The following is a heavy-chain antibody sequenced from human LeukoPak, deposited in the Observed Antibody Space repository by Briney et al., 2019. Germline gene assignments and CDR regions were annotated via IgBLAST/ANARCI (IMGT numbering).Heavy chain of an antibody. D-gene: IGHD3-22*01. Sequence: SDTLSLSCAVYGGSFSGYYWSWVRQPPGNGLEWIWEINHSGSTNYNPPLKSRVTISVDTSKKQCSLKLSSVTAADTAVYYCARAGTYYYDSSGSNWAANFDYWGQGTLVTGSS. CDR3: ARAGTYYYDSSGSNWAANFDY. V-gene: IGHV4-34*01. CDR2: INHSGST. J-gene: IGHJ4*02. CDR1: GGSFSGYY.